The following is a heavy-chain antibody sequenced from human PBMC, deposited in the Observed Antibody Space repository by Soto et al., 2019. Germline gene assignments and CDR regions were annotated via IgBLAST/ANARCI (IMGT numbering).Heavy chain of an antibody. CDR3: AKATAASGGAFEI. CDR2: ILVGGST. CDR1: GFICSSYD. D-gene: IGHD6-25*01. J-gene: IGHJ3*02. V-gene: IGHV3-23*01. Sequence: GGSLRLSCAVSGFICSSYDMSWVRQAPGKGLEWVSTILVGGSTHYEDSVKGRLTISRDTSKNTVYLQMNSLTAGDTAFYYCAKATAASGGAFEICGQGTMVTV.